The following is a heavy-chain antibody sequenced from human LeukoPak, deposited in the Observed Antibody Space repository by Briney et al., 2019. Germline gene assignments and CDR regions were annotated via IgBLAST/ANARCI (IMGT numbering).Heavy chain of an antibody. Sequence: SVKVSCKASGGTFSSYAISWVRQAPGQGLEWMGGIIPIFGTANYAQKFQGRVTITADESTSTAYMELSSLRSEDTAVYYCAKGSPGYGSGWLDYWGQGTLVTVSS. CDR1: GGTFSSYA. J-gene: IGHJ4*02. D-gene: IGHD6-19*01. CDR3: AKGSPGYGSGWLDY. CDR2: IIPIFGTA. V-gene: IGHV1-69*13.